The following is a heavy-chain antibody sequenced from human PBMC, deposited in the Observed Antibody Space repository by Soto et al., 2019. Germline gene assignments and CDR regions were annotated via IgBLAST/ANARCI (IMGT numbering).Heavy chain of an antibody. CDR3: ARGEGRLVGTWFDP. CDR2: INHSGST. CDR1: GGSFSRYY. V-gene: IGHV4-34*01. J-gene: IGHJ5*02. D-gene: IGHD5-12*01. Sequence: PSETLSLTCDVYGGSFSRYYWNWIRQPPGKGLEWLGEINHSGSTNYNPSLESRVTISLDTSKTQFSLKLTSVTAADTAVYYCARGEGRLVGTWFDPWGQGTRVTVSS.